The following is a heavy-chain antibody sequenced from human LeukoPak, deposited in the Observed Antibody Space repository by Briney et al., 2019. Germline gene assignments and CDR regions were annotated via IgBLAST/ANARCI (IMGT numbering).Heavy chain of an antibody. Sequence: GGSLRLSCAASGLTVSSNYMSWVRQAPGKGLEWVSVIYSGGSTFYADSVKGRFTISRDNSKNTLYLQMSSLRAEDTAVYYCARGTSWPQWFDPWGQGTLVSVSS. V-gene: IGHV3-53*01. CDR3: ARGTSWPQWFDP. J-gene: IGHJ5*02. D-gene: IGHD3-10*01. CDR2: IYSGGST. CDR1: GLTVSSNY.